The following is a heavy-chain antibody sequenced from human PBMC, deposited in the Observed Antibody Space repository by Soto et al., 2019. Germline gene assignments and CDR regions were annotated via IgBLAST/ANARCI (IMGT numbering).Heavy chain of an antibody. V-gene: IGHV4-4*07. J-gene: IGHJ5*02. D-gene: IGHD2-2*01. Sequence: ASETLSLTCTVSGGSISSYYWSWIRQPAGKGLEWIGRIYTSGSTNYNPSLKSRVTMSVDTSKNQFSLKLSSVTAADAAVYYCARGPYYCSSTTCSYNWFDPWGRGTLVTVSS. CDR3: ARGPYYCSSTTCSYNWFDP. CDR1: GGSISSYY. CDR2: IYTSGST.